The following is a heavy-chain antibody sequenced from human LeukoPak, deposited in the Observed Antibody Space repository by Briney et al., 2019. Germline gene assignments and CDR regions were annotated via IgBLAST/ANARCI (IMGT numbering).Heavy chain of an antibody. D-gene: IGHD3-10*01. CDR3: ARSPGEVVNPEYAFDI. J-gene: IGHJ3*02. Sequence: GGSLRLSCSASGFTFSSYAMHWVRQAPGKGLEYVSAISSNGGSTYYANSVKGRFTISRDNSKNTLYLQMGSPRAEDIAVYYCARSPGEVVNPEYAFDIWGQGTMVTVSS. V-gene: IGHV3-64*01. CDR2: ISSNGGST. CDR1: GFTFSSYA.